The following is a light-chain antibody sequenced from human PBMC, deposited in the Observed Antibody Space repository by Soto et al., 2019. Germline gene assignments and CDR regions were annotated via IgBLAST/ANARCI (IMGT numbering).Light chain of an antibody. Sequence: QSALTQPPSASGSPGQSVAISCTGTSSDVGGYDFVSWYQQHPGKAPKLMIYDVTKRPSGVPDRFSGSKSGNTASLTVSGLQGEDEADYYCSSYAGTHVVFGTGNKVTVL. CDR1: SSDVGGYDF. CDR2: DVT. CDR3: SSYAGTHVV. J-gene: IGLJ1*01. V-gene: IGLV2-8*01.